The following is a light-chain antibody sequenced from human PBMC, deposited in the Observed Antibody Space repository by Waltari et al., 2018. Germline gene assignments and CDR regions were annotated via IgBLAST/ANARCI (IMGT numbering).Light chain of an antibody. J-gene: IGKJ1*01. V-gene: IGKV3-20*01. Sequence: EIVLTQSPGTLSLSPGERATLSCRASQSVGKYLVWYQQKPGQAPRLLIYDASIRATGIPDRFSGSGSGTDFTLTISRLEPEDSAVYYCQKHVNLPATFGQGTKVEI. CDR3: QKHVNLPAT. CDR2: DAS. CDR1: QSVGKY.